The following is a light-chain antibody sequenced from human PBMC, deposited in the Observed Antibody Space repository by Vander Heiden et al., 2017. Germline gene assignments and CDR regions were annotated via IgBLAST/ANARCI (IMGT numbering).Light chain of an antibody. Sequence: EIVLTQSPGTLSLSTGERATLSCRTSQSVSSSYIAWYQQKPGQAPRLLIYGASSRATGIPDRFSGSGSGTDFTLTISRLEPEDCAVYYCQQYGSSPRYTFGQGTKLEIK. CDR3: QQYGSSPRYT. CDR2: GAS. V-gene: IGKV3-20*01. CDR1: QSVSSSY. J-gene: IGKJ2*01.